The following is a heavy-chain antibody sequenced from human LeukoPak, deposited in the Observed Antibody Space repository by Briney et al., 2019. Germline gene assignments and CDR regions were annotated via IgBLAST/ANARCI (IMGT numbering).Heavy chain of an antibody. Sequence: ASVKVSCKASGYTFTGHYIHWVRQAPGQGLEWMGWINPNSGDTKYAQKFHDSVSITRDTSISTAYMELSRLTSADTAVYYCARGGVVTAGIVKWFDPWGQGTLVTVSS. CDR3: ARGGVVTAGIVKWFDP. J-gene: IGHJ5*02. CDR2: INPNSGDT. V-gene: IGHV1-2*04. D-gene: IGHD2-2*01. CDR1: GYTFTGHY.